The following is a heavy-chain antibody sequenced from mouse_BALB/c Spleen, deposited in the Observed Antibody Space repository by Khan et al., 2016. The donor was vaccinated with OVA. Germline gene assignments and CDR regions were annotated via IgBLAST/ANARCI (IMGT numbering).Heavy chain of an antibody. CDR3: ARGGSSGPAWFAY. CDR2: IRYDGNS. J-gene: IGHJ3*01. Sequence: EVQLQESGPGLVKPSQSLSLTCSVTGYSITSGYFWNWIRQFPGNKLEWMGYIRYDGNSNYNQSIKNRISITRDTSKNQFFLKLNSVTPEATATYYGARGGSSGPAWFAYGGQGTLVTVSA. CDR1: GYSITSGYF. D-gene: IGHD3-1*01. V-gene: IGHV3-6*02.